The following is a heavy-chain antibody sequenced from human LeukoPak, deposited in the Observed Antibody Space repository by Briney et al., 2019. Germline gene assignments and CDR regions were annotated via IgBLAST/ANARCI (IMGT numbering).Heavy chain of an antibody. Sequence: QPGGSLRLSCAASGFTFSSNWMSWVRQAPGKGLEWVANIKQDGSEKYYVDSVKGRFTISRDNAKNSLYLQMNSLRAEDTAVYYCARDHRGIPYWGQGTLVTVSS. V-gene: IGHV3-7*01. D-gene: IGHD5-18*01. J-gene: IGHJ4*02. CDR3: ARDHRGIPY. CDR2: IKQDGSEK. CDR1: GFTFSSNW.